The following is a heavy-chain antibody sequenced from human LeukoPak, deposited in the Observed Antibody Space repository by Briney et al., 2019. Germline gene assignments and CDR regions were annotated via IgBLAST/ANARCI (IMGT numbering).Heavy chain of an antibody. CDR2: INHSGST. V-gene: IGHV4-34*01. CDR1: GGSFSGYY. D-gene: IGHD2-2*01. CDR3: AIGGYQRRRWFDP. Sequence: SETLSLTCAVYGGSFSGYYLSWIRQPPGKGLEWIGEINHSGSTNYNPSLKSRVTISVDTSKNQFSLKLSSVTAADTAVYYCAIGGYQRRRWFDPWGQGTPVTVSS. J-gene: IGHJ5*02.